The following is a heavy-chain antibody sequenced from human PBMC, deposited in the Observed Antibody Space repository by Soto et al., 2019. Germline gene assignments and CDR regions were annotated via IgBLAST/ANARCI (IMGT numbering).Heavy chain of an antibody. CDR3: AKGGIASAH. CDR1: GFTFSIYS. D-gene: IGHD1-20*01. Sequence: GGSLRLSCAAYGFTFSIYSMNWVRQAPGKGLEWVSYISSSSSTIYYADSVKGRLTISRDNAKNSLYLQMNSLRGEDTAVHYCAKGGIASAHWGQGTMVTVSS. V-gene: IGHV3-48*01. J-gene: IGHJ3*01. CDR2: ISSSSSTI.